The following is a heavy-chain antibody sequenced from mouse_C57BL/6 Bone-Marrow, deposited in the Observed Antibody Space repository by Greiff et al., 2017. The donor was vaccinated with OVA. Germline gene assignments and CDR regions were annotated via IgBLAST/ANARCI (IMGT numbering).Heavy chain of an antibody. Sequence: QVQLQQPGAELVKPGASVKLSCKASGYTFTSYWMQWVKQRPGPGLEWIGEIDPSDSYTNYNQKFKGKATLTVDTSSSTAYMQLSSLTSEDSAVYYCARPAQATSYFDYWGQGTTLTVSS. CDR1: GYTFTSYW. V-gene: IGHV1-50*01. CDR2: IDPSDSYT. D-gene: IGHD3-2*02. CDR3: ARPAQATSYFDY. J-gene: IGHJ2*01.